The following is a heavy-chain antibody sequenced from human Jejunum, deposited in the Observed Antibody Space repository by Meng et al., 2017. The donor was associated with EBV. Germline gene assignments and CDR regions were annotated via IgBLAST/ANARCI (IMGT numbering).Heavy chain of an antibody. Sequence: VELQQVGAGLLKPSETLSLTCAVYGGSFSDYYWTWIRQPPGKGLEWIGEINHGGGAIYNPSLKSRVTISVDTSKNQFSLKLSSVTAADTAVYYCARLGGYASGTYYPIDPWGQGTLVTVSS. CDR2: INHGGGA. D-gene: IGHD3-10*01. J-gene: IGHJ5*02. CDR3: ARLGGYASGTYYPIDP. V-gene: IGHV4-34*01. CDR1: GGSFSDYY.